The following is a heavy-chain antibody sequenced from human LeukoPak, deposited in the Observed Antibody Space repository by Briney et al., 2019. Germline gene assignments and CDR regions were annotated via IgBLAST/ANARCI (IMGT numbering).Heavy chain of an antibody. CDR2: ISGSGDTT. D-gene: IGHD1-26*01. CDR3: AKDPLSSASYIYFDT. Sequence: GGSLRLSCAASGFTFSNYAMSCVRQAPEKGLEWVSTISGSGDTTRYADSVQGRFTISRDNSQNTLFLQMTGLRAEDTAVYYCAKDPLSSASYIYFDTWGQGTLVTVSS. J-gene: IGHJ4*02. V-gene: IGHV3-23*01. CDR1: GFTFSNYA.